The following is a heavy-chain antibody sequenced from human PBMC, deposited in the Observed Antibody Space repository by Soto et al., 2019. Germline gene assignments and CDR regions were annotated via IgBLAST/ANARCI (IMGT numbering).Heavy chain of an antibody. V-gene: IGHV4-30-4*01. CDR2: IYYSGST. CDR3: ARNVAGDDYFDY. D-gene: IGHD6-19*01. Sequence: SETLSLTCTVSGGSISSGDYYWRWIRQPPGKGLEWIGYIYYSGSTYYNPSLKSLVTISVDTSKNQFSLKLSSVTAAATPVYYCARNVAGDDYFDYWGQRTLVIVSS. J-gene: IGHJ4*02. CDR1: GGSISSGDYY.